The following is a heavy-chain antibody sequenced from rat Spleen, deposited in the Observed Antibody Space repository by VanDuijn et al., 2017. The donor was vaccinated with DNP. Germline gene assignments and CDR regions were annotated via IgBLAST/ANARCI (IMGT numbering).Heavy chain of an antibody. CDR2: IWSGGST. V-gene: IGHV2-15*01. CDR1: GFSLTSYT. Sequence: QVQLKESGPGLLQPSQTLSLTCSVPGFSLTSYTVIWVRQPPGKGLEWVGAIWSGGSTDYNSALKSRLSVSRDTSKSQVFLKMNSLQTEDTAIYFCTREPRFDYWGQGVMVTVSS. CDR3: TREPRFDY. J-gene: IGHJ2*01.